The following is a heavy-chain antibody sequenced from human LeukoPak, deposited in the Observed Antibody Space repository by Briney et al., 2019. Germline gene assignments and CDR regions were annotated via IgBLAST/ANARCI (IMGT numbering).Heavy chain of an antibody. Sequence: PGGSLRLSCVASGFTFSSHPMHWVRQAPGKGLESVSAISTNGGTTYYANSVRGRFIISRDNSHNTLYLQMGRLRTDDTAIYYCARESPSGSLDYWGQGTLVTVFS. V-gene: IGHV3-64*01. CDR1: GFTFSSHP. CDR3: ARESPSGSLDY. J-gene: IGHJ4*02. D-gene: IGHD1-26*01. CDR2: ISTNGGTT.